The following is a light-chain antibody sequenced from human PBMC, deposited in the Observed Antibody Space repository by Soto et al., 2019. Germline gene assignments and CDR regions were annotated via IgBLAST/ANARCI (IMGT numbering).Light chain of an antibody. V-gene: IGLV2-23*01. CDR2: EGS. CDR3: CSYAGSSTLV. CDR1: SSDVGSYNL. Sequence: QSVLTRPASVSGSPGQSITISCTGTSSDVGSYNLVSWYQQHPGKAPKLMIYEGSKRPSGVSNRFSGSKSGNTASLTISGLQAEDEADYYCCSYAGSSTLVFGGGTKLTVL. J-gene: IGLJ2*01.